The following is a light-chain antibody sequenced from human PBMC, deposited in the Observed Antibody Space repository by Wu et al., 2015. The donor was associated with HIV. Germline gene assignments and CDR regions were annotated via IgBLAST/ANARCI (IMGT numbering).Light chain of an antibody. CDR1: QSVDRY. CDR2: DTS. Sequence: EIVLTQSPATLSLSPGERATVSCRASQSVDRYLAWYQLKPGQAPRLLIYDTSNRATGISARFSGSGSGTDFTLTISSLEPEDFAVYYCQQRLNWPPVTFGQGTRLEIK. J-gene: IGKJ5*01. V-gene: IGKV3-11*01. CDR3: QQRLNWPPVT.